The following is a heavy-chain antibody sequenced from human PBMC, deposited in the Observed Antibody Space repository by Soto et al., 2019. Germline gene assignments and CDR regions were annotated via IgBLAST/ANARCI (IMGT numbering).Heavy chain of an antibody. D-gene: IGHD3-9*01. CDR2: ISGSGGST. CDR1: GFTFSSYA. V-gene: IGHV3-23*01. J-gene: IGHJ4*02. Sequence: GGSLRLSCAASGFTFSSYAMSWVRQAPGKGLEWVSAISGSGGSTYYADSVKGRFTISRDNSKNTLYLQMNSLGAEDTAVYYCAKDSRGLVIRYFDYWGQGTLVTVSS. CDR3: AKDSRGLVIRYFDY.